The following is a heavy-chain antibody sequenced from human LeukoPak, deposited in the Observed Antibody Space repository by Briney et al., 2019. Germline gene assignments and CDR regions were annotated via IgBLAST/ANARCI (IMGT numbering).Heavy chain of an antibody. CDR1: GFTFSSYW. J-gene: IGHJ4*02. V-gene: IGHV3-74*01. CDR2: INSDGSST. D-gene: IGHD3-16*02. Sequence: PGGSLRLSCAASGFTFSSYWMHWVRQAPGRGLVWVSRINSDGSSTNYADSVKGRFTISRDNAKNTLYLQMNSLRAEDTAVYYCATFTVRENYHYTANLWGQGTLVIVS. CDR3: ATFTVRENYHYTANL.